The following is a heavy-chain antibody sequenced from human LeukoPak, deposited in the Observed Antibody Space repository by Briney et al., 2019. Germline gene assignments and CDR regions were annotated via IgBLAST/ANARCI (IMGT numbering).Heavy chain of an antibody. CDR2: INPNSGGT. J-gene: IGHJ4*02. Sequence: ASVKVSCKASGYTFTSYDINWVRQAPGQGLEWMGWINPNSGGTNYAQKFQGRVTMTRDTSISTAYMELSRLRSDDTAVYYCATSRYGSGSYYPFDYWGQGTLVTVSS. V-gene: IGHV1-2*02. D-gene: IGHD3-10*01. CDR3: ATSRYGSGSYYPFDY. CDR1: GYTFTSYD.